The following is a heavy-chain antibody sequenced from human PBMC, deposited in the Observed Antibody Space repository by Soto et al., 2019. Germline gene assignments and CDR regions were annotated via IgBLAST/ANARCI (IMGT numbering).Heavy chain of an antibody. J-gene: IGHJ4*02. CDR3: ARGYSSSWYYLDY. V-gene: IGHV4-59*01. CDR2: IYYSGST. CDR1: GGSISSYY. D-gene: IGHD6-13*01. Sequence: SETLSLTCTVSGGSISSYYWSWIRQPPGKGLEWIGYIYYSGSTNYNPSLKSRVTISVDTSKNQFSLKLSSVTAADTAVYYCARGYSSSWYYLDYWGQGTLVTVSS.